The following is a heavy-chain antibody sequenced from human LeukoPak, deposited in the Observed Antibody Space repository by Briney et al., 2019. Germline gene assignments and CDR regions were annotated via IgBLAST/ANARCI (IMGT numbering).Heavy chain of an antibody. D-gene: IGHD6-19*01. CDR3: ASGQQWLDD. CDR1: GFTFSNYA. Sequence: PGGSLRLSCSASGFTFSNYAMHWVRQAPGKGLEWATVISYDGNNKYYAHSVKGRFTISRDNSKNTVYLQMSSLRAGDTAVYYWASGQQWLDDWGQGTLVTVSS. V-gene: IGHV3-30-3*01. CDR2: ISYDGNNK. J-gene: IGHJ4*02.